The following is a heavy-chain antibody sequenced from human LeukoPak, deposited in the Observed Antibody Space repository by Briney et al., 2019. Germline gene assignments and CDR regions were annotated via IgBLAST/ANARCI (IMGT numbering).Heavy chain of an antibody. CDR3: ARECDPSRCASSSPDY. CDR1: EFGFSRYW. V-gene: IGHV3-74*01. CDR2: VSTDGTTT. Sequence: GGSLRLSCAASEFGFSRYWMHWVRQAPGKGLVWVSRVSTDGTTTTYADSVQGRFTVSRDNAKNTLFLQMNDLRPEDTAVYFCARECDPSRCASSSPDYWGQGTLATVSS. J-gene: IGHJ4*02. D-gene: IGHD6-6*01.